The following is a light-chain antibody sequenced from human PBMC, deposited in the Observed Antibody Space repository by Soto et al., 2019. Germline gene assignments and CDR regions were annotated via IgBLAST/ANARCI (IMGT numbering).Light chain of an antibody. CDR3: QSYDISLHNYV. CDR2: GDN. CDR1: TSNIGAPYD. J-gene: IGLJ1*01. V-gene: IGLV1-40*01. Sequence: QSALTQPPSVSGAPGQRVSISCTGSTSNIGAPYDVHWYQHLPGTAPNLLIYGDNNRPSGVPDRFSGSKSGTSASLAITRLQAEDEADYYCQSYDISLHNYVFGTGTKVTVL.